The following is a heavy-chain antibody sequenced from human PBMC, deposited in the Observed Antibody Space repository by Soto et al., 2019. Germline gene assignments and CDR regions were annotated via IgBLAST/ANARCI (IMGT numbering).Heavy chain of an antibody. Sequence: GESLKISCKGSGYSFTSYWISWVLQMPGKGLEWMGRIDPSDSYTNYSPSSQGHVTISADRSIRTAYLQWSSLKASDTDMYYCATSWYTSRWYPYWGQGTLVTVSS. CDR3: ATSWYTSRWYPY. CDR1: GYSFTSYW. D-gene: IGHD6-13*01. CDR2: IDPSDSYT. V-gene: IGHV5-10-1*01. J-gene: IGHJ4*02.